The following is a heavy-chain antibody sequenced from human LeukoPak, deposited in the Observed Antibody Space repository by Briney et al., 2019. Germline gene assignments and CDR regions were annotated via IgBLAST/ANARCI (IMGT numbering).Heavy chain of an antibody. J-gene: IGHJ4*02. CDR3: ARRSSSWYQVIDY. Sequence: LETLSLTCAVYGGSFSGYYWSWIRQPPGKGLEWIGEINYSGSTNYNPSLKSRVTISVDTSKNQFSLKLSSVTAADMAVYYCARRSSSWYQVIDYWGQGTLVTVSS. CDR2: INYSGST. D-gene: IGHD6-13*01. V-gene: IGHV4-34*01. CDR1: GGSFSGYY.